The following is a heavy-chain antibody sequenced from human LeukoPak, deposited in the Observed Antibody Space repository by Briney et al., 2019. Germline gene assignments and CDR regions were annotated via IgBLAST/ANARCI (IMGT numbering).Heavy chain of an antibody. V-gene: IGHV4-39*07. J-gene: IGHJ5*02. CDR3: ARDGHYYDSSGYPTAGWFDP. D-gene: IGHD3-22*01. Sequence: PSETLSLTCTVSGGSISSSSYYRGWIRQPPGKGLEWIGSIYYSGSTYYNPSLKSRVTISVDTSKNQFSLKLSSVTAADTAVYYCARDGHYYDSSGYPTAGWFDPWGQGTLVTVSS. CDR1: GGSISSSSYY. CDR2: IYYSGST.